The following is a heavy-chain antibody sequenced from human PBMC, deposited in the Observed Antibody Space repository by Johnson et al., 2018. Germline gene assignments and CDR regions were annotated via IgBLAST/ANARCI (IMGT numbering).Heavy chain of an antibody. CDR1: GYTFTSSY. D-gene: IGHD1-14*01. J-gene: IGHJ6*03. Sequence: QVQLVQSGAEVKKPGASVKVSCKASGYTFTSSYMHWVRQAPGQGLEWMGIINPSGGSTSYAQKFQGRVTMTRDTSTSTVYMELSSLRSEDTAVYYCAGGGPEYYYDYYMDGWGKGTTVTVSS. CDR3: AGGGPEYYYDYYMDG. CDR2: INPSGGST. V-gene: IGHV1-46*01.